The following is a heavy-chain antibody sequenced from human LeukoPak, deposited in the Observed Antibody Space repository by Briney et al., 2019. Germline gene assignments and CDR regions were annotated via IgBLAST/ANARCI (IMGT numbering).Heavy chain of an antibody. J-gene: IGHJ4*02. CDR2: ISYDGSNK. Sequence: GGSLRLSCAAAGFTFSSYGMHWVRQAPGKGLEWVAVISYDGSNKYYADSVKGRFTISRDNSKNTLYLQMNSLRAEDTAVYYCAKTHLWFGEFEEEHFDYWGQGTLVTVSS. V-gene: IGHV3-30*18. CDR1: GFTFSSYG. D-gene: IGHD3-10*01. CDR3: AKTHLWFGEFEEEHFDY.